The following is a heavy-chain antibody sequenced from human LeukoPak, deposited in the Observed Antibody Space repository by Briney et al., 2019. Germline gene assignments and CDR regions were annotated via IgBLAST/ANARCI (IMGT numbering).Heavy chain of an antibody. CDR3: ARGPPYDFWSGYYSRPRPNWFDP. CDR2: INHSGST. V-gene: IGHV4-34*01. J-gene: IGHJ5*02. D-gene: IGHD3-3*01. CDR1: GGSFSGYY. Sequence: SETLSLTCAVYGGSFSGYYWSWIRQPPGRGLEWIGEINHSGSTNYNPSLKSRVTISVDTSKNQFSLKLSSVTAADTAVYYCARGPPYDFWSGYYSRPRPNWFDPWGQGTLVTVSS.